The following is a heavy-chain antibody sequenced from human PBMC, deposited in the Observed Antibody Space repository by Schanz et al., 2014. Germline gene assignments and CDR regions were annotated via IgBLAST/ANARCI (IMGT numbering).Heavy chain of an antibody. D-gene: IGHD6-13*01. Sequence: QAQLVESGGGVVQPGRSLRLSCVASGFTFISYDIHWVRQAPGKGLEWVAVIRYDGRNKNFVESVKGRFTISRDNAKNLLYLQMNGLRAEDTAVYFCARDSGSSSWYPSDYWGQGTLVTVSS. CDR2: IRYDGRNK. V-gene: IGHV3-33*01. CDR1: GFTFISYD. CDR3: ARDSGSSSWYPSDY. J-gene: IGHJ4*02.